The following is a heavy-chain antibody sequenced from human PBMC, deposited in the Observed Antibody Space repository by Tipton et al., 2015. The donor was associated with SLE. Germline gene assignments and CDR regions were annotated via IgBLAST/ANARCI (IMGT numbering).Heavy chain of an antibody. D-gene: IGHD3-10*01. J-gene: IGHJ5*02. V-gene: IGHV4-61*09. Sequence: TLSLTCTVSGGSISSGGYYWGWIRQPAGKRLEWIGYIYTSGSTNYNPSLKSRVTISVDTSENQVSLNLGSVTAADTAIYYCARGGRELVVFTWFDRWGQGTLVTVSS. CDR2: IYTSGST. CDR3: ARGGRELVVFTWFDR. CDR1: GGSISSGGYY.